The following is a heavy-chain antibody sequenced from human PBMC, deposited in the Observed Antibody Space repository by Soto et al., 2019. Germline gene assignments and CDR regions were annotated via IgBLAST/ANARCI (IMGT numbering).Heavy chain of an antibody. D-gene: IGHD1-7*01. CDR2: ISYDGSNK. CDR3: ASANWNYPAWFDP. J-gene: IGHJ5*02. V-gene: IGHV3-30-3*01. Sequence: GGSLRLSCAASGFTFSSYAMHWVRQAPGKGLEWVAVISYDGSNKYYADSVKGRFTISRDNSKNTLYLQMNSLRAEDTAVYYCASANWNYPAWFDPWRQGTLVTVSS. CDR1: GFTFSSYA.